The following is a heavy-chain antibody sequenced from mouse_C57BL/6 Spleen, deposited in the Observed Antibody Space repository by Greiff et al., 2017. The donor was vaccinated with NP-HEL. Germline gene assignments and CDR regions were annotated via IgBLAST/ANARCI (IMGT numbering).Heavy chain of an antibody. CDR3: ARGRGYGYDGDYYAMDY. CDR1: GYPFTSYW. Sequence: VQLQQPGAELVRPGSSVKLSCKASGYPFTSYWMHWVKQRPIQGLEWIGNIDPSDSETHYNQKFKDKATLTVDKSSSTAYMQLSSLTSEDSAVYYCARGRGYGYDGDYYAMDYWGQGTSVTVSS. D-gene: IGHD2-2*01. V-gene: IGHV1-52*01. J-gene: IGHJ4*01. CDR2: IDPSDSET.